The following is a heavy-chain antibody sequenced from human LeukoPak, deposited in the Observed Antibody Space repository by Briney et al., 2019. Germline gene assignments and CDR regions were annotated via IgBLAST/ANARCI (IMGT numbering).Heavy chain of an antibody. CDR2: IKEDGSEK. Sequence: GGSLRLSCAASGFTFSIYAMSWVRQAPGRGLEWVASIKEDGSEKKFVESVKGRLSISRDNAKNSVYLQMNSLKVEDTAVYYCTRNERWGQGTLVTISS. V-gene: IGHV3-7*03. CDR1: GFTFSIYA. J-gene: IGHJ4*02. D-gene: IGHD1-1*01. CDR3: TRNER.